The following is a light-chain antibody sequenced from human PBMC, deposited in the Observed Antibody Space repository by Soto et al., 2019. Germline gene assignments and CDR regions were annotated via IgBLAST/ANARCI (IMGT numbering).Light chain of an antibody. J-gene: IGKJ1*01. V-gene: IGKV1-5*01. CDR1: QRIRSW. CDR3: QHYDSYSPWM. Sequence: DIQMTQSPLTVSATVGDRVTLTCRASQRIRSWVAWYQQKAGKAPKLGVHDASILESGVPSRFSGTGSGSEFTLTISSLQPDDSATYYCQHYDSYSPWMFGQGTKVDIK. CDR2: DAS.